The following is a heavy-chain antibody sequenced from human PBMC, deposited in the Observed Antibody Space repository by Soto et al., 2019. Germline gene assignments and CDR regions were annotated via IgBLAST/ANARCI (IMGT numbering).Heavy chain of an antibody. Sequence: EVQLVESGGGLVQPGGPLRLSCAASGFTFSSYWMSWVRQAPGKGLEWVANIKQDGSEKYYVDSVKGRFTISRDNAKNSLYLQMNSLRAEDTAVYYCAKDAKVVVAATPDYWGQGTLVTVSS. V-gene: IGHV3-7*01. J-gene: IGHJ4*02. CDR1: GFTFSSYW. D-gene: IGHD2-15*01. CDR2: IKQDGSEK. CDR3: AKDAKVVVAATPDY.